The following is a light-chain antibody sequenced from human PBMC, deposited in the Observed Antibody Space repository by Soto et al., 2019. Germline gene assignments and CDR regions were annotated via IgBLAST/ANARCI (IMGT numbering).Light chain of an antibody. CDR3: AAWDDSLSGWV. J-gene: IGLJ3*02. V-gene: IGLV1-47*01. CDR1: SSNIGSNY. Sequence: QSVLTQPPSASGTPGQRVTISCSGSSSNIGSNYVYWYRQLPGTAPKLLIYRNNQRPSGVPDRFSGSKSGTSASLAISGLRSDDEADYYCAAWDDSLSGWVFGGGTKLTVL. CDR2: RNN.